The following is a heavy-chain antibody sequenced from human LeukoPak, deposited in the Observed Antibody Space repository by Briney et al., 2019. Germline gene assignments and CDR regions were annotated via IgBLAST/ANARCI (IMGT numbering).Heavy chain of an antibody. D-gene: IGHD6-13*01. V-gene: IGHV3-23*01. CDR3: AKEVPVPQQLAHFDY. Sequence: GGSLRLSCAASGFTFSSYAMSWVRHAPGKGLEWVSAISGSGGSTYYADSVKRRFTISRDNPKNTLYLQMNSLRAEDTAVYYCAKEVPVPQQLAHFDYWGQGTLVTVSS. CDR1: GFTFSSYA. CDR2: ISGSGGST. J-gene: IGHJ4*02.